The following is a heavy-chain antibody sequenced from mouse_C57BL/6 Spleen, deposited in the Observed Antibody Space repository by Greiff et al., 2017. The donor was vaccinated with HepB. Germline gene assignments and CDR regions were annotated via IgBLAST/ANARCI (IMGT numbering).Heavy chain of an antibody. Sequence: EVHLVESGPELVKPGASVKISCKASGYSFTDYNMNWVKQSNGKSLEWIGVINPNYGTTSYNQKFKVKATLTVDQSSSTAYMQLNSLTSEDSAVYYCARYSNSWYFDVWGTGTTVTVSS. J-gene: IGHJ1*03. CDR2: INPNYGTT. D-gene: IGHD2-5*01. V-gene: IGHV1-39*01. CDR1: GYSFTDYN. CDR3: ARYSNSWYFDV.